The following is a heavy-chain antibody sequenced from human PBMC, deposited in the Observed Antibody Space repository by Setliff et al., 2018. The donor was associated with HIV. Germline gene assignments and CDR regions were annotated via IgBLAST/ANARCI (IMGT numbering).Heavy chain of an antibody. Sequence: SETLSLTCAVYGESFSGYFWSWIRQPPGKGLEWIGEINHSGSTNYNPSLKSRVSISVATSKNQFSLKLTSVTAAETAVYYCATGITMAPDYWGQGSLVTVSS. CDR3: ATGITMAPDY. D-gene: IGHD1-20*01. J-gene: IGHJ4*02. V-gene: IGHV4-34*01. CDR2: INHSGST. CDR1: GESFSGYF.